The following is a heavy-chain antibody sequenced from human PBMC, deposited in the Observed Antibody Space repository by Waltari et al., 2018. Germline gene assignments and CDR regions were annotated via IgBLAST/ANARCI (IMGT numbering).Heavy chain of an antibody. Sequence: EVQLVESGGGLVQPGRSLRLSCAASGFTFDDSAMHWVRQAPGKGLEWVSGISWNSGSIGYADSVKGRFTISRDNAKNSLYLQMNSLRAEDTALYYCAKDLRGSRGLAAFDIWGQGTMVTVSS. V-gene: IGHV3-9*01. CDR2: ISWNSGSI. CDR3: AKDLRGSRGLAAFDI. CDR1: GFTFDDSA. D-gene: IGHD1-26*01. J-gene: IGHJ3*02.